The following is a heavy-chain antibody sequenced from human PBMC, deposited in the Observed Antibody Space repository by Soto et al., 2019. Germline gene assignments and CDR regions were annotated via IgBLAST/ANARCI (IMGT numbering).Heavy chain of an antibody. J-gene: IGHJ6*03. D-gene: IGHD6-6*01. Sequence: SETLSLTCAVYGGSFSGYYWSWIRQPPGKGLEWIGEINHSGSTNYNPSLKSRVTISVDTSKNQFSLKLSSVTAADTAVYYCARARSQLVQTAHYYYMDVWGKGTTVTVSS. CDR1: GGSFSGYY. V-gene: IGHV4-34*01. CDR2: INHSGST. CDR3: ARARSQLVQTAHYYYMDV.